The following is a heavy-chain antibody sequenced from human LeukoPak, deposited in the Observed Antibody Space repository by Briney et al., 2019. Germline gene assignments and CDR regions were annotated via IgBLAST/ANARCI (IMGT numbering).Heavy chain of an antibody. CDR3: ARLGGRESDRSPYYFDF. Sequence: GASVKVSCKASGYTFTSYYMHWVRQAPGQGHEWMGIINPSGGSTSYAQKFQGRVTMTRDTSTSTVYMELSSLRSEDTAVYYCARLGGRESDRSPYYFDFWGQRTLVTVSS. CDR1: GYTFTSYY. J-gene: IGHJ4*02. V-gene: IGHV1-46*01. CDR2: INPSGGST. D-gene: IGHD3-16*01.